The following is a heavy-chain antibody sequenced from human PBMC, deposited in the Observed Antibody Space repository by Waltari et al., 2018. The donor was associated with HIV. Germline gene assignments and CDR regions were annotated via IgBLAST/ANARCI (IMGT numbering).Heavy chain of an antibody. V-gene: IGHV4-39*01. Sequence: QLQLQESGPGLVKPSETLSLTCTVSGGSISSSSYYWGWIRQPPGKGLEWIGSIYYSGSTYYNPSLKSRVTISVDTSKNQFSLKLSSVTAADTAVYYCARHETMVRGVTYEDDAFDIWGQGTMVTVSS. D-gene: IGHD3-10*01. CDR3: ARHETMVRGVTYEDDAFDI. J-gene: IGHJ3*02. CDR1: GGSISSSSYY. CDR2: IYYSGST.